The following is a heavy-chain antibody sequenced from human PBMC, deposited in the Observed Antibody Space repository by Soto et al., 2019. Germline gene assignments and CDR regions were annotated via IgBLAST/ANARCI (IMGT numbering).Heavy chain of an antibody. Sequence: SVKVSCKASGGTFSSYAISWVRQAPGQGLEWMGGIIPIFGTANYAQKFQGRVTITADESTSTAYMELSSLRSEDTAVYYCAREPSCGGDCYSNWFDPWGQGTLVTVSS. J-gene: IGHJ5*02. CDR1: GGTFSSYA. CDR2: IIPIFGTA. D-gene: IGHD2-21*02. CDR3: AREPSCGGDCYSNWFDP. V-gene: IGHV1-69*13.